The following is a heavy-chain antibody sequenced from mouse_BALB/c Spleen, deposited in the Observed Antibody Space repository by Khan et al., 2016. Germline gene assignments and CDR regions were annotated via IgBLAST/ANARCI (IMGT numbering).Heavy chain of an antibody. Sequence: EMQLVESGGGLVQPTGSLKLSCAASGFTFKTYAMNWVRQAPGKGLEWIARIRSKSNNFATYYADSVKDRFTISRDDSQNMLSLQMNTLQTEDTAMYYCVRDAYYPYALDYWGQGTSVTVSS. CDR1: GFTFKTYA. CDR3: VRDAYYPYALDY. V-gene: IGHV10-1*02. J-gene: IGHJ4*01. CDR2: IRSKSNNFAT. D-gene: IGHD1-1*01.